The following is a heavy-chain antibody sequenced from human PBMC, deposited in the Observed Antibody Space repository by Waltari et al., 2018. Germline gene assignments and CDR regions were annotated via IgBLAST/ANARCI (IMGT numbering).Heavy chain of an antibody. Sequence: QLQLQESGPGLVKPSETLSLTCTVSGGSISSSSYYWGWIRQPPGKGLEWIGSIYYSGSTYYNPSLKSRVTISVDTSKNQFSLKLSSVTAADTAVYYCARQILYYYDSSGFDAFDIWGQGTMVTVSS. J-gene: IGHJ3*02. V-gene: IGHV4-39*01. D-gene: IGHD3-22*01. CDR3: ARQILYYYDSSGFDAFDI. CDR2: IYYSGST. CDR1: GGSISSSSYY.